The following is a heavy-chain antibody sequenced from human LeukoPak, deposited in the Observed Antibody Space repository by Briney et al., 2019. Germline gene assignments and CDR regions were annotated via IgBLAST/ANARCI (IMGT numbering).Heavy chain of an antibody. CDR1: GGSFSGYY. Sequence: PSETLSLTCAVYGGSFSGYYWSWIRQPPGKGLEWIGEINHSGSTNYNPSLKSRVTISVDTSKNQFSLKLSSVTAADTAVYYCARGRAFGVVVARRADADYWGQGTLATVSS. CDR2: INHSGST. J-gene: IGHJ4*02. CDR3: ARGRAFGVVVARRADADY. V-gene: IGHV4-34*01. D-gene: IGHD2-15*01.